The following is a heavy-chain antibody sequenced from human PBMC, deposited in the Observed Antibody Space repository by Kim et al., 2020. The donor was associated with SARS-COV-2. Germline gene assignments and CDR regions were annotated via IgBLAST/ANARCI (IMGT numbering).Heavy chain of an antibody. CDR2: IRSKADGGTT. J-gene: IGHJ5*02. Sequence: GGSLRLSCTASGFTFGDYVMSWFRQAPGKGLEWVGFIRSKADGGTTEYAASVKGRFIISRDDSKSIAYLQMNSLKTEDTAVYYCTRSDDGSGLDPWGQGTLVTVSS. CDR1: GFTFGDYV. D-gene: IGHD3-10*01. V-gene: IGHV3-49*03. CDR3: TRSDDGSGLDP.